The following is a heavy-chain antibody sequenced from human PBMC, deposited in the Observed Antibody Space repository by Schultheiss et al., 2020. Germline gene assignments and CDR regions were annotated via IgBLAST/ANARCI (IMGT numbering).Heavy chain of an antibody. V-gene: IGHV3-23*01. J-gene: IGHJ6*02. Sequence: GGSLRLSCAASGFTFDDYAMHWVRQAPGKGLEWVSAISGNGGSTYFADSVKGRFTISRDNSKNTLYLQMNSLRAEDTAVYYCARDPRGFDGMDVWGQGTTVTVSS. CDR2: ISGNGGST. CDR3: ARDPRGFDGMDV. CDR1: GFTFDDYA.